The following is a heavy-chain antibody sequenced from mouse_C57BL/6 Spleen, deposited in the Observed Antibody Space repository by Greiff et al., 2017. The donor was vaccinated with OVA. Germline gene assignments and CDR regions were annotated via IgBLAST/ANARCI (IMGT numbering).Heavy chain of an antibody. CDR2: INPGSGGT. V-gene: IGHV1-54*01. CDR1: GYAFTNYL. J-gene: IGHJ2*01. CDR3: ARGLFDY. Sequence: VQGVESGAELVRPGTSVKVSCKASGYAFTNYLIEWVKQRPGQGLEWIGVINPGSGGTNYNEKFKGKATLTADKSSSTAYMQLSSLTSEDSAVYFCARGLFDYWGQGTTLTVSS.